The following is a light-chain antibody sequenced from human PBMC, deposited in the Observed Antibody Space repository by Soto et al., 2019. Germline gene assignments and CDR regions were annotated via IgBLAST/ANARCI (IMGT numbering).Light chain of an antibody. V-gene: IGKV1-5*03. CDR2: KAS. J-gene: IGKJ1*01. CDR3: QQYHNDSPWT. CDR1: QSIRNY. Sequence: DIQMTQSPATLSASVGDRVTITCRASQSIRNYLAWYQQKPGKAPQVLIYKASNLETGVPSRFSGSGSGTEFALFISSLQPDDFATYDCQQYHNDSPWTFGQGTKVEVK.